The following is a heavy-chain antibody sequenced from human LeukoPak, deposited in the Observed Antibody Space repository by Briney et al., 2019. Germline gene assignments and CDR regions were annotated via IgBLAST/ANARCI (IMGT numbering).Heavy chain of an antibody. CDR1: GSTFSSYS. Sequence: PGGSLRLSCAASGSTFSSYSMNWVRQAPGKGLEWVSSISSSSSYIYYADSVKGRFTISRDNAKNSLYLQMNSLRAEDTAVYYCARAEYSGYDWTDYWGQGTLVTVSS. J-gene: IGHJ4*02. CDR2: ISSSSSYI. D-gene: IGHD5-12*01. CDR3: ARAEYSGYDWTDY. V-gene: IGHV3-21*01.